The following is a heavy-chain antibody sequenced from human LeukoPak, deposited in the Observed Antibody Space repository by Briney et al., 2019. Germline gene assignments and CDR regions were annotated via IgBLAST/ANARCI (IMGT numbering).Heavy chain of an antibody. D-gene: IGHD2-21*02. J-gene: IGHJ4*02. CDR1: GFTFSSYS. V-gene: IGHV3-21*01. Sequence: GGSLRLSCAASGFTFSSYSMNWVRQAPGKGLEWVSSISSSSSYIYYADSVKGRFTNSRDNAKNSLFLQMNSLRDEDTSVYYCARAVTVVTRGGLVFDYWGQGTLVTVSS. CDR2: ISSSSSYI. CDR3: ARAVTVVTRGGLVFDY.